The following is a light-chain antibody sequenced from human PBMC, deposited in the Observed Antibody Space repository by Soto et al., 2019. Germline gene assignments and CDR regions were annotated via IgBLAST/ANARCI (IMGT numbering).Light chain of an antibody. CDR2: HAN. J-gene: IGKJ5*01. V-gene: IGKV3D-15*03. CDR3: QQYNKWPQT. Sequence: EIVMTQSPGTLSVSPGERATISCRASQSVGTDLAWYQHKYGQAPRLLSHHANFRATGVPDRFSVVGSGTEFTLTISNLQSEDLAVYYCQQYNKWPQTFGQGTRLELK. CDR1: QSVGTD.